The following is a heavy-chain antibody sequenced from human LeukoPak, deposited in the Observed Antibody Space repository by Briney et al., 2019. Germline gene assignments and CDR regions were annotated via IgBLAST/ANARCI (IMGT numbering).Heavy chain of an antibody. Sequence: GASVKVSCKVSGYTLTELSMHWVRQAPGKGLEWMGGFDPEDGETIYAQKFQGRVTMTEDTSTDTAYMELSSLRSEDTAVYYCATMVYYYDSTGAEAGYFDYWGQGTLVTVSS. D-gene: IGHD3-22*01. J-gene: IGHJ4*02. CDR1: GYTLTELS. CDR2: FDPEDGET. V-gene: IGHV1-24*01. CDR3: ATMVYYYDSTGAEAGYFDY.